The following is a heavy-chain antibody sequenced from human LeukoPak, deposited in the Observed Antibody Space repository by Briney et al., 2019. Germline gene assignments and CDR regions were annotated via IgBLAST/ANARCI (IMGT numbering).Heavy chain of an antibody. CDR3: ARHSRNCSGGYCYLYY. Sequence: SETLSLTCAVSGGSISSDSYYWGWIRQPPGKGLEWIGSIYSGGPTYYNPSLKSRVTISVDTSKNQFSLKLTSVTAADAAAYYCARHSRNCSGGYCYLYYWGQRTLVTVSS. J-gene: IGHJ4*02. CDR2: IYSGGPT. V-gene: IGHV4-39*01. CDR1: GGSISSDSYY. D-gene: IGHD2-15*01.